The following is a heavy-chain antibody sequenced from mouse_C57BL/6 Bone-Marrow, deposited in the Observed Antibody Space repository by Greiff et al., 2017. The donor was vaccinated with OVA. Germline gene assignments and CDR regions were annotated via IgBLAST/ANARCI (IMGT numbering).Heavy chain of an antibody. V-gene: IGHV2-5*01. J-gene: IGHJ1*03. D-gene: IGHD2-3*01. CDR3: AKSGGDGYYPYWYFDV. CDR1: GFSLTSYG. CDR2: IWRGGST. Sequence: QVQLQQSGPGLVQPSQRLSITCTVSGFSLTSYGVHWVRQSPGKGLEWLGVIWRGGSTDYNAAFMSRLSITKDNSKSQVFFKMNSLQADDTAIYYCAKSGGDGYYPYWYFDVWGTGTTVTVSS.